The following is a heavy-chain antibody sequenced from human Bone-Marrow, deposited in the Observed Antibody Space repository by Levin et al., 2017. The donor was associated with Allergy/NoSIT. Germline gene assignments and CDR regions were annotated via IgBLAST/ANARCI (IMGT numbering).Heavy chain of an antibody. CDR2: ISSAGGDV. D-gene: IGHD3-3*01. CDR3: ARDRYDFWSGYFLAY. CDR1: GMTFNSYG. J-gene: IGHJ4*02. Sequence: PGGSLRLSCAASGMTFNSYGMTWVRQAPGKGLEWVSSISSAGGDVFTADSLRGRFSISRDNAKNSLYLHMNNLRVEDTAVYYCARDRYDFWSGYFLAYWGLGTLVIVSS. V-gene: IGHV3-21*01.